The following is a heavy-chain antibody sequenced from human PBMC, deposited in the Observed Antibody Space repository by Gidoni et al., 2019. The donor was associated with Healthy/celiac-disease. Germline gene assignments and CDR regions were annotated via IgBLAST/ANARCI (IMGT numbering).Heavy chain of an antibody. CDR2: ISSTSEYI. V-gene: IGHV3-21*01. D-gene: IGHD1-26*01. J-gene: IGHJ4*02. CDR1: GFDFRSYS. Sequence: EVQLVESGGGRVEPGGSLRLPCVASGFDFRSYSMTWVRQAPGKGLGWVSSISSTSEYIFYPDSHKGRFTISRDNGKNSLYLQMDSLRAEDTAVYYCASGRGSYPMCGYWGQGTLVNVSS. CDR3: ASGRGSYPMCGY.